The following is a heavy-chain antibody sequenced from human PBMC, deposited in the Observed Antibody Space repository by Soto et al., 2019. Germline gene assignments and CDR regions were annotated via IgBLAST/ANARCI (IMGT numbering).Heavy chain of an antibody. J-gene: IGHJ4*02. CDR1: GGSVSSGSYY. CDR2: IYYSGST. Sequence: KPSETLSLTCTVSGGSVSSGSYYWSWIRQPPGKGLEWIGYIYYSGSTNYNPSLKSRVTISVDTSKNQFSLKLSSVTAADTAVYYCATAKWGYGSGSYPDYWGQGTLVTVSS. V-gene: IGHV4-61*01. CDR3: ATAKWGYGSGSYPDY. D-gene: IGHD3-10*01.